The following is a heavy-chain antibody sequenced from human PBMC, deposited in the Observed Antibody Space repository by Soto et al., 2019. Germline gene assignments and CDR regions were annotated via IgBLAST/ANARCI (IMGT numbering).Heavy chain of an antibody. CDR1: GFSFSAYD. J-gene: IGHJ4*02. CDR3: ARDESNEWLGLDH. Sequence: PGGSLRLSCAATGFSFSAYDMNWVRQAPGKGLEWISYISSTGAIHHADSVKGRFTISRDNTNNLLYLQLTGLRADDTAVYYCARDESNEWLGLDHWGQGTLVTVSS. CDR2: ISSTGAI. V-gene: IGHV3-48*04. D-gene: IGHD6-19*01.